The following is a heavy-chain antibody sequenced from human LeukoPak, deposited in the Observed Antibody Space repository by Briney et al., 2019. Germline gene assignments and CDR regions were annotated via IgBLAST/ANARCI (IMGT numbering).Heavy chain of an antibody. V-gene: IGHV3-30-3*01. Sequence: GRSLRLSCAASGFTFSNYVMHWVRQAPGQGLEWVAVISFDGSNKYYADSVKGRFTISRDNSKNTLYLQMNSLRPEDTAVYYCARVPGGVIGDYFDYWGQGTLVTVSS. CDR1: GFTFSNYV. D-gene: IGHD2-21*01. CDR3: ARVPGGVIGDYFDY. CDR2: ISFDGSNK. J-gene: IGHJ4*02.